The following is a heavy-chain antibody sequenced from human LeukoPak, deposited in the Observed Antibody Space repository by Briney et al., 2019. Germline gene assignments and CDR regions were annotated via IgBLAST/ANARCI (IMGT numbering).Heavy chain of an antibody. CDR2: IIPIFGTA. Sequence: GASVKVSCKASGGTFSSYAISWVRRAPGQGLEWMGGIIPIFGTANYAQKFQGRVTITADESTSTAYMELSSLRSEDTAVYYCARDHQGITMVRGVSNWFDPWGQGTLVTVSS. J-gene: IGHJ5*02. D-gene: IGHD3-10*01. V-gene: IGHV1-69*01. CDR1: GGTFSSYA. CDR3: ARDHQGITMVRGVSNWFDP.